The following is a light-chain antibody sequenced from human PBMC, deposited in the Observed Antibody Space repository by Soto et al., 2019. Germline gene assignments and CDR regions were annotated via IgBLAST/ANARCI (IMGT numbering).Light chain of an antibody. CDR2: DVN. CDR1: RSDVGAYNY. V-gene: IGLV2-14*01. J-gene: IGLJ2*01. CDR3: PSWTTGTTMK. Sequence: QSALTQPASVSGSPGQSITLSCTGTRSDVGAYNYVSWYQQHPGKAPKLMIYDVNIRPSGVSNRFSGSKSGNTASLTISGREAEYEGHYYCPSWTTGTTMKFGGGAKLTVL.